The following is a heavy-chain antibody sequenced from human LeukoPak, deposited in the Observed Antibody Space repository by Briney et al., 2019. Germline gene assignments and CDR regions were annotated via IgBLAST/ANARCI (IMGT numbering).Heavy chain of an antibody. Sequence: ASVKVSCKASGYTFTSYGISWVRQAPGQGLEWMGWISAYNGNTNYAQKLQGRVTLTRDMSTSTDYLELSSLKSEDTAVYYCARDNSVRDEAWWFNPWGQGTLVTVSS. CDR1: GYTFTSYG. V-gene: IGHV1-18*01. CDR3: ARDNSVRDEAWWFNP. J-gene: IGHJ5*02. CDR2: ISAYNGNT. D-gene: IGHD5-24*01.